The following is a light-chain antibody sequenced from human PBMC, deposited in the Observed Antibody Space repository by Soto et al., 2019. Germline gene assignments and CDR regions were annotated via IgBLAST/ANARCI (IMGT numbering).Light chain of an antibody. CDR1: QSVSDIY. J-gene: IGKJ3*01. CDR3: QHYGTSAL. CDR2: AS. Sequence: EIGLTQSPGTLSLSPGERATLSCRASQSVSDIYLTWYQQKPCQAPRLLHYASNGATGNPDRFSGSGSGTDFTLTISRLEPEDFAVYYCQHYGTSALFGPGTKVEIK. V-gene: IGKV3-20*01.